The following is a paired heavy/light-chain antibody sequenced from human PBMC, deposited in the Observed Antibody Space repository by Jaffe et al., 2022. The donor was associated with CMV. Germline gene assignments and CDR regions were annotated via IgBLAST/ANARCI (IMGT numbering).Light chain of an antibody. J-gene: IGKJ2*01. Sequence: EVVLTQSPLSLPVTLGQPASISCTASQSLVYSDGNSYLNWFQQRPGQSPRRLIYQVSSRDSGVPDRFSGSGSETNFTLKISRVEAEDVGVYYCMQGTHWYTFGQGTKLEIK. CDR1: QSLVYSDGNSY. CDR2: QVS. V-gene: IGKV2-30*01. CDR3: MQGTHWYT.
Heavy chain of an antibody. CDR3: ATSSSTFYYDTSGHDGFDV. CDR1: GYKFTSKW. CDR2: IYPGDSDT. V-gene: IGHV5-51*01. Sequence: EVQLAQSGAEVKKPGESLKISCEGSGYKFTSKWIGWVRQMPGKGLEWVGIIYPGDSDTRYSPSFEGQVTISADKSISTTYLQWSSLKASDTAMYFCATSSSTFYYDTSGHDGFDVWGQGTMVRVSS. D-gene: IGHD3-22*01. J-gene: IGHJ3*01.